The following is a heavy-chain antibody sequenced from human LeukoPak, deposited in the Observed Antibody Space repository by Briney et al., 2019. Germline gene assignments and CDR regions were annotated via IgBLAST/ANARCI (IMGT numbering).Heavy chain of an antibody. CDR1: GGSINNYY. Sequence: SETLSLTCTVSGGSINNYYWSWVRQPAGKGLEWIGRIYTTGSTNYNPSLKSRVTMSVDTSKNQFSLKLTSVTAADTAVYFCARDLLGLLSGSFDIWGQGTMVTVSS. CDR2: IYTTGST. D-gene: IGHD2-21*02. CDR3: ARDLLGLLSGSFDI. J-gene: IGHJ3*02. V-gene: IGHV4-4*07.